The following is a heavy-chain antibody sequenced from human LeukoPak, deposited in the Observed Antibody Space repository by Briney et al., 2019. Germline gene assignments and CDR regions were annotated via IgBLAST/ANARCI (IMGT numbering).Heavy chain of an antibody. Sequence: GGSLRLSCAASGFIFSHYGMHWVRQAPGKGLEWVAVIQNDASTENFADSVKGRFTISKDNSKNTVFLQMNSLRVEDTAVYYCARELSQIVWGGLDYGGQGTLVSVSS. CDR2: IQNDASTE. D-gene: IGHD2-21*01. CDR1: GFIFSHYG. J-gene: IGHJ4*02. V-gene: IGHV3-33*05. CDR3: ARELSQIVWGGLDY.